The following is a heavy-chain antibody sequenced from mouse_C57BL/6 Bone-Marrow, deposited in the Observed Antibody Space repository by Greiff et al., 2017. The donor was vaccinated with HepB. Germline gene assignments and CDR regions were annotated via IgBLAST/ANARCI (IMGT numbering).Heavy chain of an antibody. CDR3: TSDGDDRGYYAMDY. J-gene: IGHJ4*01. V-gene: IGHV6-6*01. Sequence: EVQLVESGGGLVQPGGSLKLSCAASGFTFSDAWMDWVRQSPEEGLEWVAEIRNKANNHATYYAVSVKGRFTISRDDSTSRVYLQRNSLRAEDTGIYYCTSDGDDRGYYAMDYWGQGTSVTVSS. CDR2: IRNKANNHAT. CDR1: GFTFSDAW. D-gene: IGHD2-2*01.